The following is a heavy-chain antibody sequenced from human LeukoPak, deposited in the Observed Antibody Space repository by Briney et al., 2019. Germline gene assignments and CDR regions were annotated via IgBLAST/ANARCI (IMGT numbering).Heavy chain of an antibody. D-gene: IGHD2-2*01. CDR1: GGTFSGYT. J-gene: IGHJ4*02. Sequence: SVKVSCKASGGTFSGYTISWVRQAPGQGLEWMGRIIPILGIANYAQKFQGRVTITADKSTSTAYMELSSLTSEDTAVYYCARAPVVVPAAGGNYFDYWGQGTLVTVSS. CDR3: ARAPVVVPAAGGNYFDY. CDR2: IIPILGIA. V-gene: IGHV1-69*02.